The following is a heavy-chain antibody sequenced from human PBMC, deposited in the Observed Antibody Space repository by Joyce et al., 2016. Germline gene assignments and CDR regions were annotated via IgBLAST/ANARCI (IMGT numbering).Heavy chain of an antibody. CDR1: GGSVSSGGYS. Sequence: QMQLQESGPGLVKPSQTLSLTCAVSGGSVSSGGYSWPGIRQPPGKGLEWIGHIYHRESTYYNPSLQSRVTMSVDRAKNQFSLKLRSVTAADTAVYYCARAYGSGSYSYYYGMDVWGQGTTVTVSS. V-gene: IGHV4-30-2*01. D-gene: IGHD3-10*01. J-gene: IGHJ6*02. CDR3: ARAYGSGSYSYYYGMDV. CDR2: IYHREST.